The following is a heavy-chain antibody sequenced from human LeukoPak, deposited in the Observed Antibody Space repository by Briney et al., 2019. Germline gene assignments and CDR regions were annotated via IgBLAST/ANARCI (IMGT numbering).Heavy chain of an antibody. D-gene: IGHD3-3*01. V-gene: IGHV5-51*01. J-gene: IGHJ4*02. Sequence: PGESLKISCKGSGYSFTSYWIGWVRQMPGKGLEWMGIIYPGDSDTRYSPSFQGPVTISADKSISTAYLQWSSLKASDTAMYYCARSYYDFWSGYSPFCYWGQGTLVTVSS. CDR2: IYPGDSDT. CDR1: GYSFTSYW. CDR3: ARSYYDFWSGYSPFCY.